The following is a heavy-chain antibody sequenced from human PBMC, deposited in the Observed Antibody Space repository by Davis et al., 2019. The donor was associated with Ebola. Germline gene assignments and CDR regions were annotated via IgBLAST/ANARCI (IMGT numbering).Heavy chain of an antibody. CDR3: ARDNHCSSTSCPMGFDP. CDR1: GFTFSSYS. Sequence: GESLKISCAASGFTFSSYSMNWVRQAPGKGLEWVSYISCSSSTIYYADSVKGRFTISRDNAKNSLYLQMNSLRAEDTAVYYCARDNHCSSTSCPMGFDPWGQGTLVTVSS. D-gene: IGHD2-2*01. V-gene: IGHV3-48*01. J-gene: IGHJ5*02. CDR2: ISCSSSTI.